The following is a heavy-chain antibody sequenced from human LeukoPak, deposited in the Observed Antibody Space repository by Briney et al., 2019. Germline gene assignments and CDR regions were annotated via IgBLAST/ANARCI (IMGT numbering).Heavy chain of an antibody. J-gene: IGHJ4*02. CDR2: VNPNGGAT. CDR1: GYSFHTYY. Sequence: ASVKVSCKASGYSFHTYYIHWVRQAPGQGPEWMGCVNPNGGATNYTQTFQGRVTMTTDTSIDTAYMEVRGLGSDDTAVYFCARAGYDYGDSFDYWGQGTLVTVSS. CDR3: ARAGYDYGDSFDY. V-gene: IGHV1-2*02. D-gene: IGHD4-17*01.